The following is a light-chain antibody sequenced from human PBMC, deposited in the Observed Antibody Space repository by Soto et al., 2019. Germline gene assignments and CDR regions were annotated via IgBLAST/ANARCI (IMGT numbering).Light chain of an antibody. Sequence: EIVLTQSPGTLSLSPGERGTLSCRTSQSVRSSHLARYQQKPGQAPRLLIYGASSRATGIPDRFSGSGSGTDFTLTISRLEPEDFAVYYCQQYSSWLWTFGQGTKVDIK. CDR2: GAS. V-gene: IGKV3-20*01. CDR3: QQYSSWLWT. CDR1: QSVRSSH. J-gene: IGKJ1*01.